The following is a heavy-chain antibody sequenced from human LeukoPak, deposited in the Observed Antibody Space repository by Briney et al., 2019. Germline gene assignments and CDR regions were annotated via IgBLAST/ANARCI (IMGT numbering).Heavy chain of an antibody. CDR2: ISAYNGNT. J-gene: IGHJ4*02. CDR1: GYTFTIYG. D-gene: IGHD3-22*01. Sequence: ASVKVSCKASGYTFTIYGISWVRQAPGQGLEWMGWISAYNGNTNYAQKLQGRVTMTTDTSTSTAYMELRSLRSDDTAVYYCARDVGFYYYDSSGYYFDYWGQGTLVTVSS. CDR3: ARDVGFYYYDSSGYYFDY. V-gene: IGHV1-18*01.